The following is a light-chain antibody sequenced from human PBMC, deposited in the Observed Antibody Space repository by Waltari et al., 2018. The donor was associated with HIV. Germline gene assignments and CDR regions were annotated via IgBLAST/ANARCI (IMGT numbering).Light chain of an antibody. CDR3: DFRRSNDQLV. CDR1: SLRNYY. V-gene: IGLV3-19*01. Sequence: SSDLTQDPSVSVALGQTVRITCRGDSLRNYYAAWYQQKPGQAPILGSYGKNKRPSGIPYRFSGSSSGNTASLIIAGALAEDEADYYCDFRRSNDQLVFGGGTKLTVL. CDR2: GKN. J-gene: IGLJ2*01.